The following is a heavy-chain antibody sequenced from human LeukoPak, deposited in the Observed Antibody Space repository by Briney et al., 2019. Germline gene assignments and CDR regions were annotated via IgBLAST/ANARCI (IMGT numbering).Heavy chain of an antibody. Sequence: GASVKVSCKASGYTFTSYDINWVRQATGQGLEWMGWMNPDSGNTVYAQKFQGRVTMTRNTTISTAYVELSSLRSEDTAVYYCARGPRSYRGDYWGPGTLVTVSS. D-gene: IGHD1-26*01. CDR2: MNPDSGNT. V-gene: IGHV1-8*01. CDR3: ARGPRSYRGDY. CDR1: GYTFTSYD. J-gene: IGHJ4*03.